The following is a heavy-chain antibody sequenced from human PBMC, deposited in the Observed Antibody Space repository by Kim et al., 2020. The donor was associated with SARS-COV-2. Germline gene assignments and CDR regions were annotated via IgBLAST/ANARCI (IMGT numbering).Heavy chain of an antibody. CDR3: ARDLGACTNGVCYDY. CDR2: IIPIFGTA. V-gene: IGHV1-69*13. J-gene: IGHJ4*02. CDR1: GGTFSSYA. Sequence: SVKVSCKASGGTFSSYAISWVRQAPGQGLEWMGGIIPIFGTANYAQKFQGRVTITADESTSTAYMELSSLRSEDTAVYYCARDLGACTNGVCYDYWGQGTLVTVSS. D-gene: IGHD2-8*01.